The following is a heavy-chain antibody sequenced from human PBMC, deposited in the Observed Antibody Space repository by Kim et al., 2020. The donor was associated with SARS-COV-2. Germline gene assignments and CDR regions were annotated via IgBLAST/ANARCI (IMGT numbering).Heavy chain of an antibody. V-gene: IGHV4-39*01. J-gene: IGHJ4*02. D-gene: IGHD3-9*01. CDR3: ARLDHDNYDILTGYYTRKYYFDY. Sequence: SETLSLTCTVSGGSISSSSYYWGWIRQPPGKGLEWIGSIYYSGSTYYNPSLKSRVTISVDTSKNQFSLKLSSVTAADTAVYYCARLDHDNYDILTGYYTRKYYFDYWGQGTLVTVSS. CDR2: IYYSGST. CDR1: GGSISSSSYY.